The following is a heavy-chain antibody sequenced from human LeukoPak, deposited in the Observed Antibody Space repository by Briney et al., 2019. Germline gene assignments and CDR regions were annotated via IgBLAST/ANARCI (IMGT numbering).Heavy chain of an antibody. D-gene: IGHD3-9*01. Sequence: GGSLRLSCAASGFTFSSYAMSWVRQAPGKGLEWVSAISGSGGSTYYADSVKGRFTISRDNSKNTLYLQMNSLRAEDTAVYYCAKDLLNDILTGPFDYWGQGTLVTVSS. V-gene: IGHV3-23*01. CDR1: GFTFSSYA. CDR2: ISGSGGST. CDR3: AKDLLNDILTGPFDY. J-gene: IGHJ4*02.